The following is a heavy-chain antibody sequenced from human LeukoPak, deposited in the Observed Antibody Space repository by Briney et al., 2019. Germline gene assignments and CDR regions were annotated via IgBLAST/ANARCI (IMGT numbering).Heavy chain of an antibody. D-gene: IGHD6-13*01. V-gene: IGHV4-59*01. CDR1: GGSISSYY. Sequence: PSETLSLTCTVSGGSISSYYWSWIRQPPGKGLEWIGYIYYSGSTNYNPSLKSGVTISVDTSKNQFSLKLSSVTAADTAVYYCARGEQLASYWGQGTLVTVSS. CDR2: IYYSGST. CDR3: ARGEQLASY. J-gene: IGHJ4*02.